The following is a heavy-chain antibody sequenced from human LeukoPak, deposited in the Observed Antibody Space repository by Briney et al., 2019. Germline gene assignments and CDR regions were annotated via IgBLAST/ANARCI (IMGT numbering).Heavy chain of an antibody. CDR2: ISGSSSTI. Sequence: PGGSLRLSCAASGFTFSSYNMNWVRQAPRKGLEWVSYISGSSSTIYYADSVKGRFTISRDNAKNSLYLQVNSLRAEDTAVYYCARRGISAPFDYWGQGTLVTVSS. V-gene: IGHV3-48*01. J-gene: IGHJ4*02. D-gene: IGHD6-6*01. CDR3: ARRGISAPFDY. CDR1: GFTFSSYN.